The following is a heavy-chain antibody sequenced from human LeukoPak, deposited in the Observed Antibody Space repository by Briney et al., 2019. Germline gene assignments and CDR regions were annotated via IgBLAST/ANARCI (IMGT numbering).Heavy chain of an antibody. CDR2: INHSGST. D-gene: IGHD3-3*01. CDR3: ARTYYDFWSGYLYYFDY. V-gene: IGHV4-34*01. J-gene: IGHJ4*02. CDR1: GGSFSGYY. Sequence: PSETLSLTCAVYGGSFSGYYWSWIRQPPGKGLEWIGEINHSGSTNYNPSLKSRATISVDTSKNQFSLKLSSVTAADTAVYYCARTYYDFWSGYLYYFDYWGQGTLVTVSS.